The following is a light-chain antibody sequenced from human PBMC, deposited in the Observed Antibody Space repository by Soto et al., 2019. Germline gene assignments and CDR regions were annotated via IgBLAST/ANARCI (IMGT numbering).Light chain of an antibody. V-gene: IGKV1-5*01. Sequence: DIQMTQSPSTLSASVGDRVTITCRASQSISSWLAWYQQKPGKAPKLLIYDASSLESGVPSRFSGSGSGTEFTLTISSLQPYDFATYYCQQYNSYSGTFDQVTKLAIK. CDR1: QSISSW. J-gene: IGKJ2*01. CDR2: DAS. CDR3: QQYNSYSGT.